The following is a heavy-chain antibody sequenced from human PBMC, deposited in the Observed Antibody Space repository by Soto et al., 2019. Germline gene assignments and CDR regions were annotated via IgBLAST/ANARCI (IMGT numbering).Heavy chain of an antibody. CDR2: IYYTGTT. CDR1: NSPISDFY. CDR3: ARAYGGNCFDY. D-gene: IGHD2-15*01. V-gene: IGHV4-59*01. Sequence: SETLSLTCNVSNSPISDFYWSWFRQPPGQGLEWVGYIYYTGTTTYNPSLRSRVDISIDASKSQFSLDLRSVTAADTAVYYCARAYGGNCFDYWGQGTLVTVSS. J-gene: IGHJ4*02.